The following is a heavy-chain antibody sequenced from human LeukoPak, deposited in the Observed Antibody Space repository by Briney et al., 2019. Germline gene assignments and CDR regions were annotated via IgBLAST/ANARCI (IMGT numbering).Heavy chain of an antibody. CDR3: AKAIRSAKYYFDY. CDR1: GFTFSSNA. J-gene: IGHJ4*02. D-gene: IGHD2-2*02. CDR2: IRGSGAST. V-gene: IGHV3-23*01. Sequence: TGGSLRLSCAASGFTFSSNAMRWVRQAQGKGRGGVSSIRGSGASTYYAVSVKGRFTISRDNSKNTLYLQMSSLRAEDTAVYYCAKAIRSAKYYFDYWGQGTLVTVSS.